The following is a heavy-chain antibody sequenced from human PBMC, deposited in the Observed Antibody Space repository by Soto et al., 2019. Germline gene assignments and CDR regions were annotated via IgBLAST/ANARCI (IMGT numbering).Heavy chain of an antibody. Sequence: SETLSLTCTVSGGSISSYYWSWIRQPPGKGLEWIGYIDYSGSTKYNPSLKSRVTISLDTSKNQFSLKLSSVTAADTAVYYCARDSRNSVLYGMDVWGQGTTVTVSS. CDR2: IDYSGST. V-gene: IGHV4-59*01. CDR1: GGSISSYY. CDR3: ARDSRNSVLYGMDV. J-gene: IGHJ6*02. D-gene: IGHD2-8*02.